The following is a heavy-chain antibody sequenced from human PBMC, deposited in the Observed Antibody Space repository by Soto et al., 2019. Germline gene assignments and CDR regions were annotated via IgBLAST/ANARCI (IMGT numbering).Heavy chain of an antibody. J-gene: IGHJ4*02. D-gene: IGHD4-17*01. V-gene: IGHV4-39*01. CDR3: ARHDYGGFGL. CDR1: GGSISRSSYY. CDR2: VYYSGST. Sequence: QLQLQESGPGLVKPSETLSLTCTVSGGSISRSSYYWGWMRQPPGKGLEWIGSVYYSGSTYYKPSCKIRVTISLDTSKTQSSLKLSSVTAADTAVYYCARHDYGGFGLWGKGTLVTVSS.